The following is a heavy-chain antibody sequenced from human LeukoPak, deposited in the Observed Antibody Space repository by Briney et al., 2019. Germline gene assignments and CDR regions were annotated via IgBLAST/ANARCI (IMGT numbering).Heavy chain of an antibody. CDR3: ARVYQDSSGYQDAFDI. V-gene: IGHV3-48*04. CDR1: GFTFSSYS. J-gene: IGHJ3*02. CDR2: ISSRGTTI. D-gene: IGHD3-22*01. Sequence: GGSLRLSCAASGFTFSSYSMNWVRQAPGKGLEWVSYISSRGTTIYYAESVKGRFTISRDNAKNSLYLQMNSLRAEDTAVYYCARVYQDSSGYQDAFDIWGQGTMVTVSS.